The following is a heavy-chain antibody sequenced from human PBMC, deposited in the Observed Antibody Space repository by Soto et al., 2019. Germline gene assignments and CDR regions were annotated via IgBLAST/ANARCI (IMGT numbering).Heavy chain of an antibody. V-gene: IGHV4-28*01. Sequence: QAQLRESGPGLVKPSDTLSLTCAVSGYSMTTDTWWGWIRQPPGGGLAWIGYIRYRGGPHLNPSLKTRVTMSVDTSTSQFSLSLSSVTAAATAVDDCARKTGGYPPFDYWGHGTLVTVSP. D-gene: IGHD2-8*02. CDR1: GYSMTTDTW. J-gene: IGHJ4*01. CDR2: IRYRGGP. CDR3: ARKTGGYPPFDY.